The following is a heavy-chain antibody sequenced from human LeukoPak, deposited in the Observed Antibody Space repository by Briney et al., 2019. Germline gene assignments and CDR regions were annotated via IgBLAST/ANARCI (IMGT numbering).Heavy chain of an antibody. D-gene: IGHD6-19*01. CDR2: VYYSGGI. CDR3: ARLSRVAVAGSYGYHSMDV. CDR1: GASIDGHY. Sequence: SETLSLTCTVSGASIDGHYWSWIRLPPGKGLEWIGFVYYSGGISYNPSLKSRVTISADTSNNQFSLKLDSVTAADTAVYYCARLSRVAVAGSYGYHSMDVWGRGTTVTVSS. V-gene: IGHV4-59*11. J-gene: IGHJ6*02.